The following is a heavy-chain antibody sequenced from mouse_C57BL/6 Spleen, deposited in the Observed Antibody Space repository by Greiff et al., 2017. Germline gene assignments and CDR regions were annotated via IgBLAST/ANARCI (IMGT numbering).Heavy chain of an antibody. CDR1: GYTFTGYW. CDR3: ARREPVGYFDY. J-gene: IGHJ2*01. CDR2: ILPGGSYT. V-gene: IGHV1-9*01. Sequence: VQLMESGAELMKPGASVKLSCKATGYTFTGYWIEWVKQRPGHGLEWIGEILPGGSYTNYNEKVKGKATFTADTSSNKAYMQLSSLTTEDTAIYYCARREPVGYFDYWGQGTTLTVSS.